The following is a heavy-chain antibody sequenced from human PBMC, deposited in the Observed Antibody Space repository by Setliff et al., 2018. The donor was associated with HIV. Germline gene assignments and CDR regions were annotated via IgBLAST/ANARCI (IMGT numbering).Heavy chain of an antibody. V-gene: IGHV4-59*04. J-gene: IGHJ5*02. CDR2: ILDGRVT. Sequence: PSETLSLTCNVSGDAVSPYYWSWIRQAPGKGLEWIGNILDGRVTFFNPSLRGRVTISVDASKNQVSLNLRSVTAADSAVYHCARPHSGRGGGAYFDPWGQGILVTVSS. CDR1: GDAVSPYY. D-gene: IGHD6-19*01. CDR3: ARPHSGRGGGAYFDP.